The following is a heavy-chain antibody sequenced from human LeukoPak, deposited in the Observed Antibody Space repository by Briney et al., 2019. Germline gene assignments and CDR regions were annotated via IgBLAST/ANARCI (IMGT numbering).Heavy chain of an antibody. J-gene: IGHJ3*02. Sequence: GGSLRLSCAASGFTFSSYGMHWVRQAPGKGLEWVAFIRYDGSNKYYAGSVKGRFTISRDNSKNTLYLQMNSLRAEDTAVYYCAKDLNSSGWFKHDAFDIWGQGTMVTVSS. CDR1: GFTFSSYG. D-gene: IGHD6-19*01. V-gene: IGHV3-30*02. CDR2: IRYDGSNK. CDR3: AKDLNSSGWFKHDAFDI.